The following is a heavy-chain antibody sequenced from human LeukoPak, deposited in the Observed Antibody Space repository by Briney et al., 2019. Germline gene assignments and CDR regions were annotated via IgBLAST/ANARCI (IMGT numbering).Heavy chain of an antibody. CDR2: ISYDGSNK. Sequence: GGSLRLSCAASGFTFSSYAMHWVRQAPGKGLEWVAVISYDGSNKYYADSVKGRFTISRDNSKNTLYLQMNSLRAEDTAVYYCARCPALYCSSTSCHITELDYWGQGTLVTVSS. D-gene: IGHD2-2*02. J-gene: IGHJ4*02. CDR1: GFTFSSYA. CDR3: ARCPALYCSSTSCHITELDY. V-gene: IGHV3-30-3*01.